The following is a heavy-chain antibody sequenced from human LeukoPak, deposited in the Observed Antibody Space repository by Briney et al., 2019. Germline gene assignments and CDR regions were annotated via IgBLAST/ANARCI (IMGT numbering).Heavy chain of an antibody. J-gene: IGHJ6*02. V-gene: IGHV3-20*04. CDR3: ARTNCSGGSCYSRDYYGMDV. CDR2: INWNGGST. Sequence: AGSLSLSWTASGCTIVDYGRSWIRQDPGKGLEWVSGINWNGGSTGYADSVKGRFTISRDNAKNSLYMQMNSLRAEDTALYYCARTNCSGGSCYSRDYYGMDVWGQGTTVTVSS. D-gene: IGHD2-15*01. CDR1: GCTIVDYG.